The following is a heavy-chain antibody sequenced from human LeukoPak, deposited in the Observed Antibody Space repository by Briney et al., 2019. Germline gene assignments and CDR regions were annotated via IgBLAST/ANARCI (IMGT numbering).Heavy chain of an antibody. Sequence: SETLSLTCTVSGGSISSSSYYWGWIRQPPWRGLEWIGSIYYSGSTYYNPSLKSRVTISVDTPKNQFSLKLSSVTAVDTAVYYCARHSGTTMGYFDYWGQGTLVTVSS. CDR2: IYYSGST. J-gene: IGHJ4*02. CDR1: GGSISSSSYY. V-gene: IGHV4-39*01. CDR3: ARHSGTTMGYFDY. D-gene: IGHD1-1*01.